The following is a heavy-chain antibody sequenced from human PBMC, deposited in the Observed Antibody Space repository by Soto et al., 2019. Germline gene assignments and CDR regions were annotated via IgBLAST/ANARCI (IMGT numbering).Heavy chain of an antibody. D-gene: IGHD3-22*01. CDR3: ARDRRYYDSSGLSPWGFDY. J-gene: IGHJ4*02. Sequence: SETLSLTCTVSGGSISSGGYYWSWIRQHPGKGLEWIGYIYYSGSTYYNPSLKSRVTISVDTSKNQFSLKLSSVTAADTAVYYCARDRRYYDSSGLSPWGFDYWGQGTLVTVSS. V-gene: IGHV4-31*03. CDR1: GGSISSGGYY. CDR2: IYYSGST.